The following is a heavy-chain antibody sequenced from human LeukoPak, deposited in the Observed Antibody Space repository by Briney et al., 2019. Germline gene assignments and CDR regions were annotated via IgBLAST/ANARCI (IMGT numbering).Heavy chain of an antibody. CDR3: SRDSHGDNVFDY. J-gene: IGHJ4*02. CDR1: GFTFDDFA. D-gene: IGHD1-1*01. CDR2: IRRKAYGGTP. Sequence: GGSLRLSCTVSGFTFDDFAMTWVRQAPGKGLEWVGFIRRKAYGGTPEYAASVKGGFTISIDDSTNTAFLQMNSLTIEDTGIYYCSRDSHGDNVFDYWGQGTLVTVSS. V-gene: IGHV3-49*04.